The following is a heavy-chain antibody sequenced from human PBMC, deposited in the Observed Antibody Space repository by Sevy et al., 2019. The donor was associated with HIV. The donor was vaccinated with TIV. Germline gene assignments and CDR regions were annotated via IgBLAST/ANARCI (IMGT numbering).Heavy chain of an antibody. CDR1: GFTFSRYG. J-gene: IGHJ3*02. CDR3: AKGLGMVQGALLSDDT. V-gene: IGHV3-30*02. D-gene: IGHD3-10*01. CDR2: IRFDGSTK. Sequence: GGSLRLSCAASGFTFSRYGMHWVRQAPGKGLEWVAFIRFDGSTKYYGDSVKGRFTISRDISKNTLYLQMNSLRPEDTAVYYCAKGLGMVQGALLSDDTWGQGTMVTVSS.